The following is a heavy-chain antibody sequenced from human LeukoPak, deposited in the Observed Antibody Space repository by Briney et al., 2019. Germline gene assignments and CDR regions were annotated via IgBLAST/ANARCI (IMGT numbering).Heavy chain of an antibody. D-gene: IGHD3-16*02. Sequence: PSETLSLTCAVSGYSLSSGYYWGCIRQPPGKGLEWIGSIYHSGSTYYNPSLKSRVTISVDTSKNQFSLKLSSVTAADTAVYYCARTRYDAFDIWGQGTMVTVSS. V-gene: IGHV4-38-2*01. CDR3: ARTRYDAFDI. CDR1: GYSLSSGYY. CDR2: IYHSGST. J-gene: IGHJ3*02.